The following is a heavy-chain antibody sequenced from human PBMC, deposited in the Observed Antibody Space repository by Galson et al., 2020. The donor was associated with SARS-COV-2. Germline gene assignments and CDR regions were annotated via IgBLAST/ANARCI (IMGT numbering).Heavy chain of an antibody. D-gene: IGHD3-22*01. CDR2: IRYGGSNI. J-gene: IGHJ3*02. CDR3: ARDRDYYDSSAYYYDAYAI. Sequence: GGSLRLSCAASGFTFSSYGMQWVRQAPGKGLEWVAFIRYGGSNIYYADSVKGRFTISRDNSKNTLYLQMNSLRAEDAAVYYCARDRDYYDSSAYYYDAYAICGQGTMVTVSS. CDR1: GFTFSSYG. V-gene: IGHV3-30*02.